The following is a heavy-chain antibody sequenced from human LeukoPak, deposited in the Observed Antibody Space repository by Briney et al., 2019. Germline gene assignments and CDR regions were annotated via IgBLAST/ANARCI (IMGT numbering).Heavy chain of an antibody. CDR2: IYPGDSDT. J-gene: IGHJ4*02. Sequence: GESLKISCKGSGYNFTSYWIGWVRQMPGKGLEWMGIIYPGDSDTRYSPSFQGQVTISADKSISTAYLQWSSLKASDTAMYYCARHCSSTSCYAGFDYWGQGTLVTVSS. D-gene: IGHD2-2*01. CDR3: ARHCSSTSCYAGFDY. V-gene: IGHV5-51*01. CDR1: GYNFTSYW.